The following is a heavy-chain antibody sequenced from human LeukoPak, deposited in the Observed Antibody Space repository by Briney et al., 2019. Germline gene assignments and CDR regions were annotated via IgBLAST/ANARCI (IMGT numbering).Heavy chain of an antibody. CDR3: ARPNSSSWYGGWFDP. Sequence: GGSLRLSCAASGFTFSSYAMSWVRQAPGKGLEWVSHISGSGGSTYNADSVKGRFTISRDTFKNTLYLQMNSLRAEDTAVYYCARPNSSSWYGGWFDPWGQGTLVTVSS. CDR1: GFTFSSYA. D-gene: IGHD6-13*01. CDR2: ISGSGGST. V-gene: IGHV3-23*01. J-gene: IGHJ5*02.